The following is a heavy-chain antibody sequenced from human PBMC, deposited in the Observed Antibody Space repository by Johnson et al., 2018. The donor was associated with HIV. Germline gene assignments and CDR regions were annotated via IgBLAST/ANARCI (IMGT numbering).Heavy chain of an antibody. CDR3: AKGVTIFGVDIHDGFDM. D-gene: IGHD3-3*01. CDR2: IPFDGSNI. J-gene: IGHJ3*02. Sequence: VLLVESGGGVVQPGNSLRLSCAASGFAFSNYGLHRVRQAPAQGLESVAVIPFDGSNITYADSVKGRLTISRDNSKNTLYLQLDNLRPEDTAVYYCAKGVTIFGVDIHDGFDMWGQGTMVTVSS. CDR1: GFAFSNYG. V-gene: IGHV3-30*18.